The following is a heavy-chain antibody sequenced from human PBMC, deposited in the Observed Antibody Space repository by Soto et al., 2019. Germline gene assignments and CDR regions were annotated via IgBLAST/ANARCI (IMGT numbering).Heavy chain of an antibody. CDR2: ISGSGGDT. CDR3: AKDRYTYNTAGFDY. J-gene: IGHJ4*02. CDR1: GFTFSNFA. D-gene: IGHD3-16*02. V-gene: IGHV3-23*01. Sequence: GGSLRLSCAVSGFTFSNFAMSWVRQAPGKGLGWVSAISGSGGDTWYKDSVEGRFTISRDNSKNTLFLHLSSLRSEDTAIYYCAKDRYTYNTAGFDYWGQGTLVTVSS.